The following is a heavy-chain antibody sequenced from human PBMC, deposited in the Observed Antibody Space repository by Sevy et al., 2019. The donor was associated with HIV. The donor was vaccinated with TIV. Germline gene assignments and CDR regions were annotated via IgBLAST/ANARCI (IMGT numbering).Heavy chain of an antibody. Sequence: RGSLRLSCVASGFTFSNSWMNWVRQAPGKGLEWVANINPGGTEEFYVDSVKGRFIISRDNAKNSLFLQMNSLRAEDTAVYYCTRVSSGTDDDYWGQGTLVTVSS. CDR3: TRVSSGTDDDY. CDR1: GFTFSNSW. V-gene: IGHV3-7*01. CDR2: INPGGTEE. D-gene: IGHD6-25*01. J-gene: IGHJ4*02.